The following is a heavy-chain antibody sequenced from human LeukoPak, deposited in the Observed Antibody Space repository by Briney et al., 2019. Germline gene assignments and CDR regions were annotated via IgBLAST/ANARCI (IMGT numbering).Heavy chain of an antibody. CDR1: GFTFSSYF. V-gene: IGHV3-74*01. J-gene: IGHJ4*02. Sequence: PGGSLRLSCAASGFTFSSYFIHWVRQAPGKGLMWVSRSNSDGRSTSYADSVKGRFTISRDNAKNTLYLQMNNLIAEDTAVYYCARAGYCSGGDCYPFFDYWGQGTLVTVSS. D-gene: IGHD2-15*01. CDR3: ARAGYCSGGDCYPFFDY. CDR2: SNSDGRST.